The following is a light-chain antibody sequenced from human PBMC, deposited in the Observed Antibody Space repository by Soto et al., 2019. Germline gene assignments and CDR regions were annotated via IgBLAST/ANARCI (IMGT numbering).Light chain of an antibody. Sequence: EIALTQSPGTLSLSPGERATLSCRASQSVSSSYLAWYQQKPGQAPRLLILGASSRATGIPDRFSGSGSGTDFTLTISRLEPEDFAVYYCQYYGTSPKPFGQGTKVDIK. CDR2: GAS. V-gene: IGKV3-20*01. CDR3: QYYGTSPKP. J-gene: IGKJ1*01. CDR1: QSVSSSY.